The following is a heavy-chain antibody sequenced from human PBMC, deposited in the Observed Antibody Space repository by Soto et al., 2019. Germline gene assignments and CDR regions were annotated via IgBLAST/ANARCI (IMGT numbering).Heavy chain of an antibody. CDR1: GFTFSSYA. J-gene: IGHJ4*02. CDR3: ARCGWIRRWFQAPYYFDY. D-gene: IGHD5-18*01. CDR2: ISYDGSNK. Sequence: QVQLVESGGGVVQPGRSLRLSCAASGFTFSSYAMHWVRQAPGKGLEWVAVISYDGSNKYYADSVKGRFTISRDNSKNTLYLHMNSLRAEDTAVYYCARCGWIRRWFQAPYYFDYWGQGTLVTVSS. V-gene: IGHV3-30-3*01.